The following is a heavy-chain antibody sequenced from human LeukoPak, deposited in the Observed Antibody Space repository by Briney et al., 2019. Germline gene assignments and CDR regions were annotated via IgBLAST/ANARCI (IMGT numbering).Heavy chain of an antibody. CDR1: GFTFSSYA. Sequence: GGCLRLSCAASGFTFSSYAMSWVRQAPGKGLEWVSVFYSGGSTRYADSVKGRFTISRDNSKNSLYLQLNSLRAEDTAVYFCASSSWSSEYFHYWGQGTLVTVSS. CDR3: ASSSWSSEYFHY. CDR2: FYSGGST. D-gene: IGHD6-13*01. J-gene: IGHJ1*01. V-gene: IGHV3-66*01.